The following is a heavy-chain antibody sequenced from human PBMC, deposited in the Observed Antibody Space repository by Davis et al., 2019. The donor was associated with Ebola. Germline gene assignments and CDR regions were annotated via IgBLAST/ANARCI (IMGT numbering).Heavy chain of an antibody. D-gene: IGHD4-11*01. CDR2: INPNSGGT. V-gene: IGHV1-2*04. J-gene: IGHJ5*02. CDR3: ATSNYDPSNWFDP. Sequence: ASVKVSCKASGYTFTGYYMHWVRQAPGQGLEWMGWINPNSGGTNYAQKFQGWVTMTRDTSISTAYMELSRLRSDDTAVYYCATSNYDPSNWFDPWGQGTLVTVSS. CDR1: GYTFTGYY.